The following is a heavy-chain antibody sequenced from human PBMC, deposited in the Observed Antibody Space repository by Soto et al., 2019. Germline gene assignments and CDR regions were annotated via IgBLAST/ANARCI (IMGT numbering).Heavy chain of an antibody. CDR2: TYYRSKWST. V-gene: IGHV6-1*01. J-gene: IGHJ6*02. CDR3: TTGATSGRYVKEYYGIDV. Sequence: QKRSLTCAISGDSVASNSAAWNWIRQSPSRGLEWLGRTYYRSKWSTDYAESVKSRITINPDTSKNQVSLQLKSVTPEDTAVYYCTTGATSGRYVKEYYGIDVWGQGTTFTVSS. CDR1: GDSVASNSAA. D-gene: IGHD3-3*01.